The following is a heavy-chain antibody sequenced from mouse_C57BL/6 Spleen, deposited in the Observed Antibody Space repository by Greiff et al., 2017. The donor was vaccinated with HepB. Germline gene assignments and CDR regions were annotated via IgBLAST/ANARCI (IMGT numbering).Heavy chain of an antibody. D-gene: IGHD1-1*01. Sequence: EVKLVESGGGLVQPGGSLKLSCAASGFTFSDYYMYWVRQTPEKRLEWVAYISNGGGSTYYPDTVKGRFTISRDNAKNTLYLQMSRLKSEDTALYYCARHLRFDAMDYWGQGTSVTVSS. CDR3: ARHLRFDAMDY. J-gene: IGHJ4*01. CDR2: ISNGGGST. CDR1: GFTFSDYY. V-gene: IGHV5-12*01.